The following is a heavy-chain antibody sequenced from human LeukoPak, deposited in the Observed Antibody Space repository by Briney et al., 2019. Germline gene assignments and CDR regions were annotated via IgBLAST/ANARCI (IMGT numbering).Heavy chain of an antibody. V-gene: IGHV1-69*13. D-gene: IGHD2-2*01. CDR2: IIPIFGTA. CDR1: GGTFSSYA. CDR3: AKESCSSRCNFDY. Sequence: SVKVSCKASGGTFSSYAISWVRQAPGQGLEWMGGIIPIFGTANYAQKFQGRVTITADESTSTAYMELSSLRSEDTAVYYCAKESCSSRCNFDYWGQGTLVTVSS. J-gene: IGHJ4*02.